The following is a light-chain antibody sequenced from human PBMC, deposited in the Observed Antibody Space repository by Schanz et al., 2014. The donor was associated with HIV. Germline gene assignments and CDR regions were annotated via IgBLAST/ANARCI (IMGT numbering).Light chain of an antibody. Sequence: QSVLTQPPSASGTPGQRVTISCSGSSSNIGSHYVYWYHQLPGTAPKLLIYRNNQRPSGVPDRFSGSGSGTSASLAISGLQSDDEADYYCAGWDDGLNGWVFGGGTKLTVL. CDR1: SSNIGSHY. CDR3: AGWDDGLNGWV. J-gene: IGLJ3*02. CDR2: RNN. V-gene: IGLV1-47*01.